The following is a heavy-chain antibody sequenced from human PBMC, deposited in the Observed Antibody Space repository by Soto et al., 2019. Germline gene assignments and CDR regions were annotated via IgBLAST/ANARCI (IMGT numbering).Heavy chain of an antibody. CDR2: ISAYKTNI. V-gene: IGHV1-18*01. CDR3: ARDLDGSGAYYTDF. D-gene: IGHD3-10*01. Sequence: ASVKVSCKASGYTFPNYGITWVRQAPGQGLEWMGWISAYKTNIKYAQKFQGRVTLTTDTSTSTAYMELRSLRSDDTAVYYCARDLDGSGAYYTDFWGQGTLVTVSS. J-gene: IGHJ4*02. CDR1: GYTFPNYG.